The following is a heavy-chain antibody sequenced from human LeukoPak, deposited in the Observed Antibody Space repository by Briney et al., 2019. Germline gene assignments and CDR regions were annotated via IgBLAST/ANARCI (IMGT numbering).Heavy chain of an antibody. CDR1: GGSISSSNR. CDR2: IYHSGST. CDR3: AREGSSSGWYGGIVDY. V-gene: IGHV4-4*02. Sequence: PSGTLSLTCAVSGGSISSSNRWSWVRQPPGKGLEWIGEIYHSGSTKYNPSLKSRVTISVDKSKNQFSLKLSSVTAADTAVYYCAREGSSSGWYGGIVDYWGQGTLVTVSS. J-gene: IGHJ4*02. D-gene: IGHD6-19*01.